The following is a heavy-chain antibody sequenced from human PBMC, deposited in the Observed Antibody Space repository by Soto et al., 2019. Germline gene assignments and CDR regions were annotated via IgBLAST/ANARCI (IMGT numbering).Heavy chain of an antibody. J-gene: IGHJ6*02. D-gene: IGHD3-16*01. CDR1: GFSFSSYA. CDR3: ARGRYWGNYYYGMDV. CDR2: ISYDGSNK. V-gene: IGHV3-30-3*01. Sequence: LRLSCAASGFSFSSYAMHWVRQAPGKGLEWVALISYDGSNKFHTDSVKGRFTISRDNSKNMLYLQMNSLRAEDTAVYYCARGRYWGNYYYGMDVWGQGTTVTVSS.